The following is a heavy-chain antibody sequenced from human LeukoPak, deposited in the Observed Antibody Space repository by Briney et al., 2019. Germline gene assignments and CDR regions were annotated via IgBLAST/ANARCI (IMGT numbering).Heavy chain of an antibody. D-gene: IGHD4-23*01. J-gene: IGHJ4*02. CDR1: GFTFDDYA. Sequence: QPGGSLRLSCAASGFTFDDYAMHWVRHAPGKGLEWVSGISWNSGSIGYADSVKGRFTISRDNSKNTLYLQMDSLRADDTAVHYCAKQVATVVTSDYFDYWGQGTLVTVSS. CDR2: ISWNSGSI. V-gene: IGHV3-9*01. CDR3: AKQVATVVTSDYFDY.